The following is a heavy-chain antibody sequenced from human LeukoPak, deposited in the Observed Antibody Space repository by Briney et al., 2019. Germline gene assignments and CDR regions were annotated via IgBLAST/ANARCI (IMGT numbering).Heavy chain of an antibody. CDR1: GYTFTSYD. V-gene: IGHV1-8*01. J-gene: IGHJ6*02. Sequence: ASVKVSCKASGYTFTSYDINWVRQATGQGLEWMGWMSPNSDNTGYAQKFQGRVTITADESTSTAYMELSSLRSEDTAVYYCARDRPWSGYYLSDYGMDVWGQGTTVTVSS. CDR2: MSPNSDNT. CDR3: ARDRPWSGYYLSDYGMDV. D-gene: IGHD3-3*01.